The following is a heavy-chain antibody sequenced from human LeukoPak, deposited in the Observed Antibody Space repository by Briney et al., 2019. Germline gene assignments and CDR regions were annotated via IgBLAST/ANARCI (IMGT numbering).Heavy chain of an antibody. V-gene: IGHV4-39*01. J-gene: IGHJ6*02. CDR2: IYYSGST. CDR3: ARSIGYYDSSGYYYYYYGMDV. D-gene: IGHD3-22*01. CDR1: GGSISSYY. Sequence: KPSETLSLTCTVSGGSISSYYWGWIRQPPGKGLEWIGSIYYSGSTYYNPSLKSRVTISVDTSKNQFSLKLSSVTAADTAVYYCARSIGYYDSSGYYYYYYGMDVWGQGTTVTVSS.